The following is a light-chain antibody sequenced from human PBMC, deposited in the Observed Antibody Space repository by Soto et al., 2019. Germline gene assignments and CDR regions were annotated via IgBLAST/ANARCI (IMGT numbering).Light chain of an antibody. J-gene: IGLJ3*02. CDR3: QSYDNSLSGSGWV. Sequence: QAVVTQPPSVSGAPGQRVTISCTGSRSNIGAGYDVHWYQQLPGTAPKVVIYGNNNRPSGVPDRFSASKSGTSASLAITGLQTEDEATYYCQSYDNSLSGSGWVFGGGTKVTVL. CDR1: RSNIGAGYD. V-gene: IGLV1-40*01. CDR2: GNN.